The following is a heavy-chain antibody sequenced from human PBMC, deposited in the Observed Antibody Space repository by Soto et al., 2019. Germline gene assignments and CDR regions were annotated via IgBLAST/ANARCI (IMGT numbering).Heavy chain of an antibody. CDR2: IYYSGST. Sequence: SETLSLTCTVSGGSISSGDYYWSWIRQPPGKGLEWIGYIYYSGSTYYNPSPKSRVIISVDTSKNQFSLKLSSVTAADTAVYYCARGSKQRLRYFDWSPNNWFDPWGQEPWSPSPQ. D-gene: IGHD3-9*01. CDR1: GGSISSGDYY. V-gene: IGHV4-30-4*01. J-gene: IGHJ5*02. CDR3: ARGSKQRLRYFDWSPNNWFDP.